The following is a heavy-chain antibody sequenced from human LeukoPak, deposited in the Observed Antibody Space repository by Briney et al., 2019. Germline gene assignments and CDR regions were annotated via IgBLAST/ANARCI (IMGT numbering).Heavy chain of an antibody. CDR2: IWYDGSNK. J-gene: IGHJ4*02. CDR1: GFTFSSYG. V-gene: IGHV3-33*08. CDR3: ARGAGGSGWYRAYFDY. D-gene: IGHD6-19*01. Sequence: GGSLRPSCAASGFTFSSYGMHWVRQAPGKGLEWVAVIWYDGSNKYYADSVKGRFTISRDNSKNTLYLQMNSLRAEDTAVYYCARGAGGSGWYRAYFDYWGQGTLVTVSS.